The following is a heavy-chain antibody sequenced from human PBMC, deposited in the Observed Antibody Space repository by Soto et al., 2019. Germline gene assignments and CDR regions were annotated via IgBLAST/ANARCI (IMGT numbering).Heavy chain of an antibody. CDR3: ARGGSGWHFDN. CDR2: IKYDGGET. J-gene: IGHJ4*02. D-gene: IGHD6-19*01. Sequence: GVLRLSCAAAGFSFSGSLMSWVGQGPGKGLEWVAHIKYDGGETYYVDSVKGRFTISRDNAKTSMYMQMNGLRADDTAVYYCARGGSGWHFDNWGQGTLVTVSS. V-gene: IGHV3-7*02. CDR1: GFSFSGSL.